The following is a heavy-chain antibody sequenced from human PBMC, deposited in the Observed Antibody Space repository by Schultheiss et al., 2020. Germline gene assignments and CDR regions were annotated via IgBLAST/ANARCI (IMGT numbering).Heavy chain of an antibody. CDR3: AKGGVVAAMVWFDP. Sequence: GGSLRLSCAASGFTFSSYSMNWVRQAPGKGLEWVSSISSSSSYIYYADSVKGRFTISRDNSKNTLYLQMNSLRAEDTAVYYCAKGGVVAAMVWFDPWGQGTLVTVSS. D-gene: IGHD2-15*01. J-gene: IGHJ5*02. CDR2: ISSSSSYI. CDR1: GFTFSSYS. V-gene: IGHV3-21*04.